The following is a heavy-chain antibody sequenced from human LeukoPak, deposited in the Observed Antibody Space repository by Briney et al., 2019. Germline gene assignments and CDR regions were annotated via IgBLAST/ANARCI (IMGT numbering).Heavy chain of an antibody. V-gene: IGHV1-2*02. Sequence: ASVKVSCKASGYTFTENYIHWIRQAPGQGLEWMGLINPYTGAANYTQNFQGRVTMTRDTSVSTAYMHLSGLRSDDTAVYYCARGKSGYSPWGQGTPVTVSS. J-gene: IGHJ4*02. CDR2: INPYTGAA. D-gene: IGHD3-22*01. CDR1: GYTFTENY. CDR3: ARGKSGYSP.